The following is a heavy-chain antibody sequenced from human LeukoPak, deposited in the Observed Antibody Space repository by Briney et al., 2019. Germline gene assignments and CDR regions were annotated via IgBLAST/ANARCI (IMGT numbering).Heavy chain of an antibody. CDR1: TFSFSGYD. Sequence: PGGSLRLSCAASTFSFSGYDMHWVRQAPGKGLEWVSAICTTGDTYYADSVKGRFTISREDAKNSLYLQMNSLRAGDTAVYYCARATILTGCAFDIWGQGTMVTVSS. CDR3: ARATILTGCAFDI. CDR2: ICTTGDT. V-gene: IGHV3-13*04. D-gene: IGHD1-20*01. J-gene: IGHJ3*02.